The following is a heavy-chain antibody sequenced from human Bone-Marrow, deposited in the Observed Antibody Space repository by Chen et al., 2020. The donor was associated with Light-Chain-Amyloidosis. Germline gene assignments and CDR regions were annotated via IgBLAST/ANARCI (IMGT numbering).Heavy chain of an antibody. D-gene: IGHD3-3*01. CDR1: GFTFGDYA. CDR2: IRSKAYGGTT. J-gene: IGHJ5*02. CDR3: TRDVPSKARFLEWVGFDP. V-gene: IGHV3-49*04. Sequence: ELQLVESGGGLVQPGRSLRLSCTASGFTFGDYAMSWVRQAPGKGLEWVGFIRSKAYGGTTEYAASVKGRFTISRDDSKSIAYLQMNSLKTEDTAVYYWTRDVPSKARFLEWVGFDPWGQGTLVTVSS.